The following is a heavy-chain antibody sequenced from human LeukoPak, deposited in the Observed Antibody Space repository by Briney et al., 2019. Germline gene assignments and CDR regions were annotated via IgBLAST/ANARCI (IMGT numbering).Heavy chain of an antibody. CDR2: INPNSGGT. CDR1: GYTFTGYY. D-gene: IGHD2-2*01. CDR3: ARDRSSTSFGPNMFDP. J-gene: IGHJ5*02. V-gene: IGHV1-2*02. Sequence: ASVKVSCKASGYTFTGYYMHWVRQAPGQGLEWMGWINPNSGGTNYAQKFQGRVTMTRDTSISTAYMELSRLRSDDTAVYYCARDRSSTSFGPNMFDPWGQGTLVTVSS.